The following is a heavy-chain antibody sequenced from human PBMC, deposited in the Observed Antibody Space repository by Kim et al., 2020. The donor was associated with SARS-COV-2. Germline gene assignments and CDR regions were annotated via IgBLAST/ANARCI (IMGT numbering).Heavy chain of an antibody. CDR1: GYTFTSYA. CDR3: ARTSYYYDSSGYSFDP. J-gene: IGHJ5*02. CDR2: INTNTGNP. Sequence: ASVKVSCKASGYTFTSYAMNWVRQAPGQGLEWMGWINTNTGNPTYAQGFTGRFVFSLDTSVSTAYMQISSLKAEDTAVYYCARTSYYYDSSGYSFDPWGQGTLVTVSS. V-gene: IGHV7-4-1*02. D-gene: IGHD3-22*01.